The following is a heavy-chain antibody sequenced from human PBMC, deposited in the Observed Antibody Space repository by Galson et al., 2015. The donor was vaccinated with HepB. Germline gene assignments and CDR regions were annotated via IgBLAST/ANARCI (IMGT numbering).Heavy chain of an antibody. Sequence: SVKVSCKASGGTFSSYAISWVRQAPGQGLEWMGGIIPIFGTANYAQKFQGRVTITADESTSTAYMELSSLRSEDTAVYYCARVLWFGDPKVRWFDPWGPGPLASVS. CDR1: GGTFSSYA. V-gene: IGHV1-69*13. CDR3: ARVLWFGDPKVRWFDP. D-gene: IGHD3-10*01. CDR2: IIPIFGTA. J-gene: IGHJ5*02.